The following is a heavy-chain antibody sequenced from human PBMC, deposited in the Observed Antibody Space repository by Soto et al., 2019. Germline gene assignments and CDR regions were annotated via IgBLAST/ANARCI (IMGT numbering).Heavy chain of an antibody. CDR2: ISWYSGSV. Sequence: GGSLRLSCAASGFTFDDYAMHWVRQAPGKGLEWVSGISWYSGSVGYADSVKGRFTISRDNAKNSLYLQMNSLRAEDTALYYCAKDIRRSGPNDAFDIWGQGTMVTVSS. CDR3: AKDIRRSGPNDAFDI. J-gene: IGHJ3*02. V-gene: IGHV3-9*01. D-gene: IGHD3-16*01. CDR1: GFTFDDYA.